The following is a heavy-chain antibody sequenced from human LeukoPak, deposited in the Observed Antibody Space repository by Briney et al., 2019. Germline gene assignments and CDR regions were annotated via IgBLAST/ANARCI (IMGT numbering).Heavy chain of an antibody. J-gene: IGHJ5*02. CDR1: GFTFSSYW. Sequence: GGSLRLSCEASGFTFSSYWMHWVRQAPGKGPVWVSRIVSDGSGTTYADSVKGRFTISRDNAKKTLYLQMDILRAEDTAVYYCARDRNIYGSDWGNWFDPWGQGTLVTVSS. CDR3: ARDRNIYGSDWGNWFDP. D-gene: IGHD7-27*01. V-gene: IGHV3-74*01. CDR2: IVSDGSGT.